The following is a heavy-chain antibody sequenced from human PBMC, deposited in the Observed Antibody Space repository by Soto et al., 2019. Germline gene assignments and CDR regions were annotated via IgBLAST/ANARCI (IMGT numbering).Heavy chain of an antibody. D-gene: IGHD2-2*01. J-gene: IGHJ4*02. Sequence: GGSLRLSCAASGFTFSSYSTNWVRQAPGKGLEWVSSISSSSSYIYYADSVKGRFTIPRDNAKNSLYLQMNSLRAEDTAVYYCARDRSSVPNDYWGQGTLVTVSS. CDR2: ISSSSSYI. V-gene: IGHV3-21*01. CDR1: GFTFSSYS. CDR3: ARDRSSVPNDY.